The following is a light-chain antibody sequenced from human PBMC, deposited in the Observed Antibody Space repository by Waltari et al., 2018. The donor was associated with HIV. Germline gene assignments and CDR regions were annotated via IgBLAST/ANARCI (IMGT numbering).Light chain of an antibody. Sequence: ELVLTQSPGTIYASPGERATLSCRASQSLSGTALAWYQQRPGHAPRLLLSDASTSASDIPDRFSGSGSATDFTLTISGLEPEDFATYYCQQYVMSPLTFGGGTRVQV. CDR2: DAS. V-gene: IGKV3-20*01. CDR3: QQYVMSPLT. J-gene: IGKJ4*01. CDR1: QSLSGTA.